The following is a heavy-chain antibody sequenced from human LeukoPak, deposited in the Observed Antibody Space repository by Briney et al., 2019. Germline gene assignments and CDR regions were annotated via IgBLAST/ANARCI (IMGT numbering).Heavy chain of an antibody. D-gene: IGHD3-10*01. V-gene: IGHV4-34*01. Sequence: KLSETLSLTCAVYGGSFSGYYWSWIRQPPGKGLEWIGEINHSGSTNYNPSLKSRVTISVDTSKNQFSLKLSSVTAADTAVYYCARTVLWFPYGGVDPWGQGTLVTVSS. CDR2: INHSGST. CDR1: GGSFSGYY. CDR3: ARTVLWFPYGGVDP. J-gene: IGHJ5*02.